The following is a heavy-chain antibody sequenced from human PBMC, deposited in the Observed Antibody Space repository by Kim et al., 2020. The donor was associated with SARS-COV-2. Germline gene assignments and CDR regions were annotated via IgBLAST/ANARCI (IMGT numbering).Heavy chain of an antibody. CDR2: INHSGST. D-gene: IGHD2-2*01. J-gene: IGHJ4*02. Sequence: SETLSLTCAVYGGSFSGYYWSWIRQPPGKGLEWIGEINHSGSTNYNPSLKSRVTISVDTSKNQFSLKLSSVTAADTAVYYCARSHVIVVVPAAIPEAHFDFDYWGQGTLVTVSS. CDR3: ARSHVIVVVPAAIPEAHFDFDY. V-gene: IGHV4-34*01. CDR1: GGSFSGYY.